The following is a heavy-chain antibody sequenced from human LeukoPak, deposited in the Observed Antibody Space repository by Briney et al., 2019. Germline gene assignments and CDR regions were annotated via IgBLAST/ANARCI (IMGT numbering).Heavy chain of an antibody. Sequence: SGESLKISCKGSGYRFTNCWIGWVRQMPGKGLEWMGIIYPGDSNTRYSPSFQGQVTISVDKPINTAYLKWSSVTAWDTAMYYCARRVVNNRNWYFDLWGRGTLVTVSS. CDR1: GYRFTNCW. D-gene: IGHD4-23*01. CDR2: IYPGDSNT. J-gene: IGHJ2*01. CDR3: ARRVVNNRNWYFDL. V-gene: IGHV5-51*01.